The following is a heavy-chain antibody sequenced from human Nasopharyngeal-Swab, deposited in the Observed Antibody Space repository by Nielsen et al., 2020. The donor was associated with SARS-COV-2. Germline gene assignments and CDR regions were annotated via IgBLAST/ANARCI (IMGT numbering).Heavy chain of an antibody. Sequence: SETLSLTCTVSGGSISSGDYYWSWIRQPPGKGLEWIGYIYYSGSTYYNPSLKSRVTISVDTSKNQFSLKLSSVTAADTAVYYCARQGFSGSYYFDYWGQGTLVTVSS. CDR2: IYYSGST. CDR3: ARQGFSGSYYFDY. J-gene: IGHJ4*02. V-gene: IGHV4-30-4*01. D-gene: IGHD1-26*01. CDR1: GGSISSGDYY.